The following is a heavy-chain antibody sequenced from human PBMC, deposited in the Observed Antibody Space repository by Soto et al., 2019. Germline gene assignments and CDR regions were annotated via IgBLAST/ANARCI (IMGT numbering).Heavy chain of an antibody. Sequence: VTCTVAYGNIINGCYCWSRISQPPGKGLEWIGYIYYSGSTYYNPSLKSRVTISVDTSKNRFSLELSSVTAADTAVYYCARVNVTLDFWGQGTLVTVSS. J-gene: IGHJ4*02. CDR1: YGNIINGCYC. V-gene: IGHV4-30-4*08. CDR2: IYYSGST. D-gene: IGHD2-21*02. CDR3: ARVNVTLDF.